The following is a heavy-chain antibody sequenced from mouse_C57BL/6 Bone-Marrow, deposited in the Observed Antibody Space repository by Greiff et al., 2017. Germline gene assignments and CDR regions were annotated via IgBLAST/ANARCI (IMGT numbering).Heavy chain of an antibody. D-gene: IGHD2-2*01. Sequence: LVESGAELVRPGSSVKLSCKASGYTFTSYWMDWVKQRPGQGLEWIGNIYPSDSETHYNQKFKDKATLTVDKSSSTAYMQLSSLTSEDSAVYYCARGGLPWYFDVWGTGTTVTVSS. CDR3: ARGGLPWYFDV. J-gene: IGHJ1*03. CDR1: GYTFTSYW. CDR2: IYPSDSET. V-gene: IGHV1-61*01.